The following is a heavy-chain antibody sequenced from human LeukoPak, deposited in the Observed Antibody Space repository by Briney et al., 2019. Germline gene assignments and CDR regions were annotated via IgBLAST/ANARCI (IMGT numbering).Heavy chain of an antibody. CDR1: GFTFSRYW. D-gene: IGHD6-6*01. CDR2: MNEGGSAK. V-gene: IGHV3-7*01. Sequence: PGGSLRLSCAASGFTFSRYWLTWVRQAPGKGLEWVANMNEGGSAKHYMDSVKGRFTISGDNAQNSLFLQMNSLRAEDTAVYYCAGVVLGVSHYSGLDVWGQGTTVTVSS. J-gene: IGHJ6*02. CDR3: AGVVLGVSHYSGLDV.